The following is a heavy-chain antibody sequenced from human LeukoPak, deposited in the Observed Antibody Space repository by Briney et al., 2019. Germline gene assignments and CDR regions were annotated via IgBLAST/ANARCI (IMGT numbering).Heavy chain of an antibody. CDR3: ARGVSWYNWFDP. CDR1: GGSFSGYY. V-gene: IGHV4-34*01. D-gene: IGHD6-13*01. J-gene: IGHJ5*02. CDR2: INHSGST. Sequence: SGTLSLTCAVYGGSFSGYYWSWIRQPPGKGLEWIGEINHSGSTNYNPSLKSRVTISVDTSKNQFSLKLSSVTAADTAVYYCARGVSWYNWFDPWGQGTLVTVSS.